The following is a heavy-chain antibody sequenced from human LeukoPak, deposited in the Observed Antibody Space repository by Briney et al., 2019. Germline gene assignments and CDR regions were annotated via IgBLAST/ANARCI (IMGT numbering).Heavy chain of an antibody. CDR3: ARAWWSTVTTSYYYYGMDV. V-gene: IGHV3-11*01. CDR1: GFTFSDYY. J-gene: IGHJ6*02. D-gene: IGHD4-17*01. Sequence: GGSLRLSCAASGFTFSDYYMSWIRQAPGKGLEWVSYISSSGSTIYYADSVKGRFTISRDNAKNSLYLQMNSLRAEDTAVYYCARAWWSTVTTSYYYYGMDVWGQGTTVTVSS. CDR2: ISSSGSTI.